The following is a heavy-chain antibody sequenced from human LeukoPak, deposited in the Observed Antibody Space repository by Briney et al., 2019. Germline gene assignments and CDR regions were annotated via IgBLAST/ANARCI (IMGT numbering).Heavy chain of an antibody. CDR2: VIPIYGTP. CDR1: GGSFSTSG. Sequence: SVKVSCKASGGSFSTSGFSWVRQAPGQGLEWMGGVIPIYGTPSYAQKFQGRVTITTDESTSTAYMELSSLRSEDTAVYYCARDHWGIVENGYDYFYYDMDVWGQGTTVTASS. CDR3: ARDHWGIVENGYDYFYYDMDV. J-gene: IGHJ6*02. D-gene: IGHD7-27*01. V-gene: IGHV1-69*05.